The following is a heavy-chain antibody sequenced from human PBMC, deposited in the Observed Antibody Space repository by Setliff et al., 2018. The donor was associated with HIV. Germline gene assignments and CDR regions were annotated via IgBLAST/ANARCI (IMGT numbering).Heavy chain of an antibody. CDR1: GFTFTGYY. J-gene: IGHJ4*02. CDR3: ASPYENNSGPDY. Sequence: ASVKISCKPSGFTFTGYYLHWVRQAPGQGLEWMGWINPNNGDTNYEQRFQGRVTMTRDTSITTVYMVLNRLTPGDTAVYYCASPYENNSGPDYWGQGTPVTVSS. V-gene: IGHV1-2*02. CDR2: INPNNGDT. D-gene: IGHD7-27*01.